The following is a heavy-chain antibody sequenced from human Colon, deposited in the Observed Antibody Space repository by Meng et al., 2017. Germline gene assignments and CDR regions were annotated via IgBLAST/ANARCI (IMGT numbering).Heavy chain of an antibody. CDR3: ARADSSGSYTTGWYFDL. CDR1: GYSISSAYY. V-gene: IGHV4-38-2*01. Sequence: SETLSLTFAVSGYSISSAYYWGWIRQPPGKGLEWIGSIYHSGSTYYNPSLKSRVTILVDTSKNQFSLKLSSVTAADTAVYYCARADSSGSYTTGWYFDLWGRGTLVTVSS. D-gene: IGHD3-22*01. J-gene: IGHJ2*01. CDR2: IYHSGST.